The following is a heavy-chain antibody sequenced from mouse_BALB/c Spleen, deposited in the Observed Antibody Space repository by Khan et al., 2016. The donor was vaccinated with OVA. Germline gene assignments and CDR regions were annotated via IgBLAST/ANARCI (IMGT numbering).Heavy chain of an antibody. Sequence: QVQLKQSGAELVRPGVSVKISCKASGYTFTDYSMHWVKRSHGKSLEWIGDISTYNGDTIYNQNFKDKATLTVDKSSSTAYMELGRLTSEDSAGYYCARRSGDDCFAYWGQGTLVTVSA. D-gene: IGHD2-13*01. V-gene: IGHV1S137*01. J-gene: IGHJ3*01. CDR3: ARRSGDDCFAY. CDR1: GYTFTDYS. CDR2: ISTYNGDT.